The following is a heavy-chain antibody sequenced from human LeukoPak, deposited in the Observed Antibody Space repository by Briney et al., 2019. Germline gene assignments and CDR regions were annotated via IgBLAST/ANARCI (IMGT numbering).Heavy chain of an antibody. Sequence: GGSLRLSCAASGFTFSSYAMSWVRQAPGKGLEWVSSITSSGAATYYTDSVKGRFTISRDNSDNTLYLQMNSLRAEDTAVYYCAKDRPNYYGSNGHYYKLNGDCWGQGTLVTVSS. D-gene: IGHD3-22*01. CDR3: AKDRPNYYGSNGHYYKLNGDC. V-gene: IGHV3-23*01. CDR2: ITSSGAAT. CDR1: GFTFSSYA. J-gene: IGHJ4*02.